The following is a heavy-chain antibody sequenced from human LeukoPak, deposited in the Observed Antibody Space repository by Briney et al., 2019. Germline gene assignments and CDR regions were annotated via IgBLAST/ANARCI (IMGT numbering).Heavy chain of an antibody. CDR3: ARARSWDIVVVVAAKSLDY. V-gene: IGHV1-18*04. J-gene: IGHJ4*02. CDR1: GYTFTGYY. CDR2: ISAYNGNT. Sequence: ASVKVSCKASGYTFTGYYMHWVRQAPGQGLEWMGWISAYNGNTTYAQKLQGRVTMTTDTSTSTAYMELRSLRSDDTAVYYCARARSWDIVVVVAAKSLDYWGQGTLVTVSS. D-gene: IGHD2-15*01.